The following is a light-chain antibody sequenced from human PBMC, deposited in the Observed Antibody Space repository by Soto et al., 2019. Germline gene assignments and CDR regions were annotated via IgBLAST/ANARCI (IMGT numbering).Light chain of an antibody. V-gene: IGKV1-33*01. CDR1: TDISKY. Sequence: GDRVTITCQANTDISKYLSWYHHKAGKAPKLLIYDASESEKGVPGRFSGSGSGTDFTLTIISLQPEDFGTYYCQQYAILPIPFGQGRRLEI. CDR3: QQYAILPIP. CDR2: DAS. J-gene: IGKJ5*01.